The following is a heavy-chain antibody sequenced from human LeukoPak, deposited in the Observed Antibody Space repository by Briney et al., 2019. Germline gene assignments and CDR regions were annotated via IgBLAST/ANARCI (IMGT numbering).Heavy chain of an antibody. V-gene: IGHV1-2*02. D-gene: IGHD4-17*01. Sequence: ASVKVSCKASGYTFTDYYLHWVRQAPGQGLEWMGWINPNSGGTNYAQKFQGRVTMTRDTSIGTAYMELSRLRSDDTALYYCARGTTLTTRPYYYYYMDVWGEGTTVTVSS. CDR2: INPNSGGT. J-gene: IGHJ6*03. CDR3: ARGTTLTTRPYYYYYMDV. CDR1: GYTFTDYY.